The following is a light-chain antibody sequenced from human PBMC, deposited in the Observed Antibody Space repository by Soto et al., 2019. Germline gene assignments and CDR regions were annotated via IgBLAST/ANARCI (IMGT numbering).Light chain of an antibody. CDR3: QQCGSSPLT. Sequence: EIVLTQSPGTLSLSPGERATLCCRASQSVSSNYLAWYQQKPGQAPRLLIYGASSRATGIPDRFSGSGSGTDFTLTISRLEPADFAVYYCQQCGSSPLTFGGGTKVEIK. CDR2: GAS. V-gene: IGKV3-20*01. CDR1: QSVSSNY. J-gene: IGKJ4*01.